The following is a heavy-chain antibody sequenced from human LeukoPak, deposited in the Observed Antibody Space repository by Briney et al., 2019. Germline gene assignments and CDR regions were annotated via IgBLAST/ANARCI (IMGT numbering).Heavy chain of an antibody. CDR2: IYTSGST. CDR1: GGSIGGYY. D-gene: IGHD4/OR15-4a*01. Sequence: PSETLSLTCTVSGGSIGGYYWSWIRQPAGNGLEWIGRIYTSGSTHYNSSLKGRVTMSVDTSKNQFSLKVRSVTAADTAVYYCARDRCPDYGATSPCFDYWGQGTLVTVSS. V-gene: IGHV4-4*07. J-gene: IGHJ4*02. CDR3: ARDRCPDYGATSPCFDY.